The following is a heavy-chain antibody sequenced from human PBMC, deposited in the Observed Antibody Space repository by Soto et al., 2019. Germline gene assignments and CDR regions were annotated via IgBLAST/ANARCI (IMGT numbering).Heavy chain of an antibody. V-gene: IGHV4-4*07. J-gene: IGHJ6*02. Sequence: SETLSLTCTISGGSINGYYWSWVRQPAGKGLEWIGRIFSSGSTSFNPSLKSRVAMSLDTSRNHLSLKLTSMTAADTAVYYCARDLNYDFWRAESDYGMDVWGQGTTVTVSS. D-gene: IGHD3-3*01. CDR1: GGSINGYY. CDR2: IFSSGST. CDR3: ARDLNYDFWRAESDYGMDV.